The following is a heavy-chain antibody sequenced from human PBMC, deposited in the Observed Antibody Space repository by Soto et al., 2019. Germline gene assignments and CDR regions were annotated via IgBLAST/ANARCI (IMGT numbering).Heavy chain of an antibody. CDR3: ARGHDYGDKYYFDY. D-gene: IGHD4-17*01. J-gene: IGHJ4*02. V-gene: IGHV4-34*01. CDR1: GGSFSGYY. Sequence: QVQLQQWGAGLLKPSETLSLTCAVYGGSFSGYYWSWIRQPPGKGLEWIGEINHSGSTNYNPSLKSRVTISVDTSKNQFSLKLGSVTAADTAVYYCARGHDYGDKYYFDYWGQGTLVTVSS. CDR2: INHSGST.